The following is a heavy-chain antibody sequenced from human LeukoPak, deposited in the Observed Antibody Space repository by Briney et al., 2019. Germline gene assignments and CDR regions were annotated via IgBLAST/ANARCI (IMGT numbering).Heavy chain of an antibody. Sequence: VASVKVSCKSSGGTFSSYAISWVRQAPGQGLEWMGGIIPILGTANYAQKFQGRVTITADESTSTAYMELSSLRSEDTAVYYCARDCYYYDSSGYYPLEFWGQGTLVTVSS. CDR2: IIPILGTA. CDR1: GGTFSSYA. J-gene: IGHJ4*02. CDR3: ARDCYYYDSSGYYPLEF. D-gene: IGHD3-22*01. V-gene: IGHV1-69*13.